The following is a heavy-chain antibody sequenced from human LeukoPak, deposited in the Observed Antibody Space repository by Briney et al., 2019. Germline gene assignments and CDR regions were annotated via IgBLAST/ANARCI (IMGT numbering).Heavy chain of an antibody. CDR2: INPNSGGT. CDR3: ARDGSFDI. J-gene: IGHJ3*02. CDR1: GYTFTDYY. V-gene: IGHV1-2*02. Sequence: ASVKASCKAPGYTFTDYYMHWVRQAPGQGPEWMGWINPNSGGTNYAQKFQGRVTMTRDTSITTAYMEVDRLRSDDTAVYYCARDGSFDIWGQGTMVTVSS. D-gene: IGHD3-10*01.